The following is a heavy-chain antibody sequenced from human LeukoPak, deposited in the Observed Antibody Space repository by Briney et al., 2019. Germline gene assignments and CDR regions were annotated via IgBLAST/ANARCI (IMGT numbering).Heavy chain of an antibody. CDR1: GDSISSYY. CDR2: IYTSGST. D-gene: IGHD2-2*02. V-gene: IGHV4-4*07. Sequence: SETLSLTCTVSGDSISSYYWSWIRQPAGKGLEWIGRIYTSGSTNYNPSLKSRVTMSVDTSKNQFSLKLSSVTAADTAVYYCAREQIIYCSSTSCYSNYYYMDVWGKGTTVTVSS. J-gene: IGHJ6*03. CDR3: AREQIIYCSSTSCYSNYYYMDV.